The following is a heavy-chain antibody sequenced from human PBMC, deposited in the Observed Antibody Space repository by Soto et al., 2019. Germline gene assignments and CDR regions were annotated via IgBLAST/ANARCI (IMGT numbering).Heavy chain of an antibody. CDR3: AKASIRFLEWLYEYYFDY. D-gene: IGHD3-3*01. Sequence: GGSLRLSCAASGFTFSSYAMSWVRQAPGKGLEWVSAISGSGGSTYYADSVKGRFTISRDNSKNTLYLQMNSLRAEDTAVYYCAKASIRFLEWLYEYYFDYWGQGTLVTVSS. V-gene: IGHV3-23*01. CDR2: ISGSGGST. CDR1: GFTFSSYA. J-gene: IGHJ4*02.